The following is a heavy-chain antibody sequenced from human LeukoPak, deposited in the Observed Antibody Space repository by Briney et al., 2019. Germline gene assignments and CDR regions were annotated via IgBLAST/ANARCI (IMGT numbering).Heavy chain of an antibody. V-gene: IGHV1-46*01. D-gene: IGHD2-2*01. Sequence: VASVKVSCKASGYTFTSYYMHWVRQAPGQGLEWMGIINPSGGSTSYAQKFQGRVTMTRDTSTSTVYMGLSSLRSEDTAVYYCARVGDIVVVPAAEGYGMDVWGQGTTVTVSS. J-gene: IGHJ6*02. CDR3: ARVGDIVVVPAAEGYGMDV. CDR1: GYTFTSYY. CDR2: INPSGGST.